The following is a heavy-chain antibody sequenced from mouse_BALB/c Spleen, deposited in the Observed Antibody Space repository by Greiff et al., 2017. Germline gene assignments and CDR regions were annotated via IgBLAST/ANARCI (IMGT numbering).Heavy chain of an antibody. CDR3: ARDREDCYGSSFAY. Sequence: VHLVESGPGLVAPSQSLSITCTVSGSSLTSYGVHWVRQPPGKGLEWLGVIWAGGSTNYNSALMSRLSISKDNSKSQVFLKMNSLQTDDTAMYYCARDREDCYGSSFAYWGQGTLVTVSA. D-gene: IGHD1-1*01. CDR1: GSSLTSYG. CDR2: IWAGGST. V-gene: IGHV2-9*02. J-gene: IGHJ3*01.